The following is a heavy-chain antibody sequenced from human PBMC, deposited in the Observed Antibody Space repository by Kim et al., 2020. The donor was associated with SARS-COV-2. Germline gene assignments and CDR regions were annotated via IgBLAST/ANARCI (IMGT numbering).Heavy chain of an antibody. Sequence: SETLSLTCTVSGGSISSSSYYWGWIRQPPGKGLEWIGSIYYSGSTYYNPSLKSRVTISVDTSKNQFSLKLSSVTAADTAVYYCAREYYDFWSGQTPLLIADSSYYYYGMDVWGQGTTVTVSS. CDR2: IYYSGST. V-gene: IGHV4-39*02. CDR3: AREYYDFWSGQTPLLIADSSYYYYGMDV. J-gene: IGHJ6*02. CDR1: GGSISSSSYY. D-gene: IGHD3-3*01.